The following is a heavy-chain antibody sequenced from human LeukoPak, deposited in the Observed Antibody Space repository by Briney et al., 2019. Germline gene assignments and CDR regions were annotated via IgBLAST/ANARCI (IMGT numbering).Heavy chain of an antibody. CDR2: ISGSGGST. J-gene: IGHJ4*02. D-gene: IGHD4-17*01. CDR1: GFTFSSYA. V-gene: IGHV3-23*01. CDR3: ARIMTTVTTSDY. Sequence: PGGSLRLSCAASGFTFSSYAMGWVRQAPGKGLEWVSAISGSGGSTYYADSVKGRFTISRDNSKNSLYLQMRSLRAEDTAVYYCARIMTTVTTSDYWGQGTLVTVSS.